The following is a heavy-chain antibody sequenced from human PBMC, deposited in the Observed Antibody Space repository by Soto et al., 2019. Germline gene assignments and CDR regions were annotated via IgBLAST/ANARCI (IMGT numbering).Heavy chain of an antibody. V-gene: IGHV4-34*01. D-gene: IGHD2-8*02. J-gene: IGHJ4*02. CDR1: DGSFSGYY. CDR3: AREKITGLFAY. CDR2: INHSGST. Sequence: PSVTLSLTCAVEDGSFSGYYWTWIRQPPGTGLEWIGEINHSGSTNYNPSLKSRVTISVDTSKNQFSLKLTSVTAADTAVYYCAREKITGLFAYWGQGTLVTVSS.